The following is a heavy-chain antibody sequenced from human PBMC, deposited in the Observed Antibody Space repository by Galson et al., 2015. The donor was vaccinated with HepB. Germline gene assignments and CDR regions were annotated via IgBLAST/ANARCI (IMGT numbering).Heavy chain of an antibody. V-gene: IGHV3-23*01. D-gene: IGHD3-10*02. CDR1: GFTFSNYA. Sequence: SLRLSCAASGFTFSNYAMSWVRQVPGKGLEWVTSISGGASRTYYADSVKGRFTISRDNSKNTLYLQMNSLRVEDTAIYYCAKECSESYSDCWGQGALVTVSA. CDR3: AKECSESYSDC. CDR2: ISGGASRT. J-gene: IGHJ4*02.